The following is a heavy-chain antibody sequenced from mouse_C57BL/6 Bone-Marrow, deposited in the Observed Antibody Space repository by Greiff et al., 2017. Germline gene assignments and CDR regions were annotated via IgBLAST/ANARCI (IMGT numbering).Heavy chain of an antibody. V-gene: IGHV1-61*01. CDR2: IYPSDSET. D-gene: IGHD2-5*01. CDR1: GYTFTSYW. J-gene: IGHJ2*01. CDR3: ARMGYYSNYVFCDY. Sequence: QVQLKQPGAELVRPGSSVKLSCKASGYTFTSYWMDWVKQRPGQGLEWIGNIYPSDSETHYNQKFKDKATLTVDKSSSTAYMQLSSLTSEDSAVYYCARMGYYSNYVFCDYWGQGTTLTVSS.